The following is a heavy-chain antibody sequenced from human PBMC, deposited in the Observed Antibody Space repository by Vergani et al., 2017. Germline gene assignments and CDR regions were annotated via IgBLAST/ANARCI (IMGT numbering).Heavy chain of an antibody. V-gene: IGHV3-33*01. D-gene: IGHD6-6*01. CDR1: GFTFSSYG. Sequence: VQLLESGGGVVQPGGSLRLSCAASGFTFSSYGMHWVRQAPGKGLEWVAVIWYDGSNKYYADSVKGRFTISRDNSKNTLYLQMNSLRAEDTAVYYCARDKGVSSASLDYWGQGTLVTVSS. CDR2: IWYDGSNK. CDR3: ARDKGVSSASLDY. J-gene: IGHJ4*02.